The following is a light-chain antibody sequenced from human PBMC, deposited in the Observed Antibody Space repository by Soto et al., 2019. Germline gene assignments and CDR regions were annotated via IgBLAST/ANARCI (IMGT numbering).Light chain of an antibody. Sequence: DIQMTQSPSTLSASVGDRVTITCRASESIGTWLAWYQQKPGKSPKLLIYGASNLERGVPSRFSGSGSGTEFTLTISSLQPDDFAAYYCQQYNSFSYSFGPGTKLEIK. V-gene: IGKV1-5*01. CDR1: ESIGTW. CDR3: QQYNSFSYS. CDR2: GAS. J-gene: IGKJ2*03.